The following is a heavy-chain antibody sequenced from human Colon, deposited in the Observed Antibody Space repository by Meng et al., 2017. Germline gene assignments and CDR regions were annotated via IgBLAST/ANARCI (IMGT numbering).Heavy chain of an antibody. Sequence: SETLSLTCAVSGGPFSGYYWSWIRQSPGKGLEWIGEINESGKTNYAPSLESRVTISVNTSMNQVSLKVKSVTAADTAVYYCARGTRWLRSGHWFAPWGPGTLVTVSS. V-gene: IGHV4-34*01. J-gene: IGHJ5*02. CDR3: ARGTRWLRSGHWFAP. D-gene: IGHD5-24*01. CDR1: GGPFSGYY. CDR2: INESGKT.